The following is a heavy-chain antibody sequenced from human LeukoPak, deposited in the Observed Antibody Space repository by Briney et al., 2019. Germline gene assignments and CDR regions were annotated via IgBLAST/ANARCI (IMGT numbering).Heavy chain of an antibody. J-gene: IGHJ5*02. CDR1: GYSISSGYY. CDR3: ARDVWFGEYNWFDP. V-gene: IGHV4-38-2*02. CDR2: IYYSGST. Sequence: SETLSLTCTVSGYSISSGYYWGWIRQPPGKGLEWIGSIYYSGSTYYNPSLKSRVTLSVDTSKNQFSLKLSSVTAADTAVYYCARDVWFGEYNWFDPWGQGTLVTVSS. D-gene: IGHD3-10*01.